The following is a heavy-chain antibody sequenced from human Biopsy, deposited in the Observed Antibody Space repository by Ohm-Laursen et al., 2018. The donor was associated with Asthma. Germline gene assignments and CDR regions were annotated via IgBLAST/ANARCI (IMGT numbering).Heavy chain of an antibody. CDR2: ISYDGSTK. J-gene: IGHJ6*02. D-gene: IGHD3-10*01. V-gene: IGHV3-30*03. Sequence: SLRLSCAASGFTLTTYAIHWVRQAPGKGLGWVAVISYDGSTKYFADSVKGRFIVSRDISKNILSLQMNSLRPEDTAVYYCARDVVWFREVGGMDVWGQGTTVTVSS. CDR1: GFTLTTYA. CDR3: ARDVVWFREVGGMDV.